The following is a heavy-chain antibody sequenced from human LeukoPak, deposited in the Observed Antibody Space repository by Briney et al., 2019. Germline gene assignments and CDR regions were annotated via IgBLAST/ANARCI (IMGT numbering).Heavy chain of an antibody. J-gene: IGHJ4*02. V-gene: IGHV3-48*01. D-gene: IGHD6-13*01. CDR3: ASTAAATDPPGF. Sequence: GGSLRLSCAASGFTFSSYSMNWVRQAPGKGLEWVSYISSSSSTIYYADSVKGRFTISRDISKNTLYLQMNSLRVEDTAVYYCASTAAATDPPGFWGQGTLVTVSS. CDR2: ISSSSSTI. CDR1: GFTFSSYS.